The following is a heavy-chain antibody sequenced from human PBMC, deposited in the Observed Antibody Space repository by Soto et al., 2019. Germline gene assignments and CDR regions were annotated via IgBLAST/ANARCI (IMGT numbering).Heavy chain of an antibody. Sequence: SETLSLTCTVSGGSISSGDYYWSWIRQPPGKGLEWIGYIYYSGSTYYNPSLKSRVTISVDTSKNQFSLKLSSVTAADTAVYYCARAPRSSWYRPHNWFDPWGQGTLVTSPQ. V-gene: IGHV4-30-4*01. CDR1: GGSISSGDYY. CDR2: IYYSGST. D-gene: IGHD6-13*01. J-gene: IGHJ5*02. CDR3: ARAPRSSWYRPHNWFDP.